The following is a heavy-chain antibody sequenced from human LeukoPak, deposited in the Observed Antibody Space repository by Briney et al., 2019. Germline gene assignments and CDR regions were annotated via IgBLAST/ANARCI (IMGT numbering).Heavy chain of an antibody. D-gene: IGHD5-18*01. CDR3: ARGGYSYGFYFDY. V-gene: IGHV4-34*01. CDR2: INHSGST. CDR1: GGSFSGYY. Sequence: PSETLSLTCAVYGGSFSGYYWSWIRQPPGKGLEWIGEINHSGSTNYNPSLKSRVTISVDTSKNQFSLKLSSVTAADTAVYYCARGGYSYGFYFDYWGQGTLVTVSS. J-gene: IGHJ4*02.